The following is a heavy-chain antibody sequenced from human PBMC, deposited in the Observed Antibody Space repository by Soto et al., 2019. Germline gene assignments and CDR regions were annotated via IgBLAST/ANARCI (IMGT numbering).Heavy chain of an antibody. CDR1: DGSISSHY. V-gene: IGHV4-59*11. CDR2: XXYXGXP. Sequence: LETLSVTCSVADGSISSHYWSWIRQSPGKGMXWIXXXXYXGXPXXXXXXKSRVTISVDTSKKQFSLKLRSVNGADTAVYYCARRRTYGYWYCHYWGPGHLVTVS. CDR3: ARRRTYGYWYCHY. J-gene: IGHJ4*02. D-gene: IGHD2-2*03.